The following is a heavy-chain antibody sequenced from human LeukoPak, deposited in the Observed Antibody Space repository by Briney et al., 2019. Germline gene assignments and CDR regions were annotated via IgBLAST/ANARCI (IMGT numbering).Heavy chain of an antibody. J-gene: IGHJ1*01. CDR2: ISGSGGST. D-gene: IGHD2-8*01. CDR1: GFTFSSYA. CDR3: AKATTGYCTNGVCYQDEYFQH. Sequence: PGGSLRLSCAASGFTFSSYAITWVRQAPGKGLEWVSAISGSGGSTYYADSVKGRFTISRDNAKNSLYLQMNSLRAEDTALYYCAKATTGYCTNGVCYQDEYFQHWGQGTLVTVSS. V-gene: IGHV3-23*01.